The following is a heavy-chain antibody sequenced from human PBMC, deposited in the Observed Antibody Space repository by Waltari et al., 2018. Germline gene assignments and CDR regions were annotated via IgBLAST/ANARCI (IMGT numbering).Heavy chain of an antibody. D-gene: IGHD1-26*01. CDR1: GGSISSYY. Sequence: QVQLQESGPGLVKPSETLSLTCTVSGGSISSYYWSWIRQPPGKGLEWIGYIYYSGSTNYNPSLKSRVTISVDTSKNRFSLKLSSVTAADTAVYYCARNSGSYYPDYYYYYYGMDVWGQGTTVTVSS. V-gene: IGHV4-59*01. J-gene: IGHJ6*02. CDR2: IYYSGST. CDR3: ARNSGSYYPDYYYYYYGMDV.